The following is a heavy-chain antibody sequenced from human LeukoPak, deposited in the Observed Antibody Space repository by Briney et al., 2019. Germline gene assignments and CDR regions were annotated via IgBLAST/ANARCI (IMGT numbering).Heavy chain of an antibody. D-gene: IGHD2-15*01. CDR3: ARERAVQGYCSGGSCYINDY. J-gene: IGHJ4*02. CDR1: GYTFTSYG. V-gene: IGHV1-18*01. CDR2: ISAYNGNT. Sequence: ASVKVSCKASGYTFTSYGISWVRQAPGQGLEWMGWISAYNGNTNYAQKFQGRVTMTRDTSISTAYMELSRLRSDDTAVYYCARERAVQGYCSGGSCYINDYWGQGTLVTVSS.